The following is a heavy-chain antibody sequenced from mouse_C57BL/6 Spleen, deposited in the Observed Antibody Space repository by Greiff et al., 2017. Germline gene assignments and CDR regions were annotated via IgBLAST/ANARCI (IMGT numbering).Heavy chain of an antibody. CDR3: ARRDY. V-gene: IGHV1-50*01. CDR1: GYTFTSYW. Sequence: QVQLQQPGAELVKPGASVKLSCKASGYTFTSYWMQWVKQRPGQGLEWIGEIDPSDSYTNYNQKFKGKATLTVDTSSSTAYMQLSSLTSEDSAVYYCARRDYWGKGTTLTVSS. CDR2: IDPSDSYT. J-gene: IGHJ2*01.